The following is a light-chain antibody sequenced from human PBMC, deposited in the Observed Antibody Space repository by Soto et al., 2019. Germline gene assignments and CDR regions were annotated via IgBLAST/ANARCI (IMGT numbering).Light chain of an antibody. CDR3: SSHAGSNNPFV. Sequence: QSALTQPPSASGSPGQSVTISCTGTSSDVGGYNYVSWYQQHPGKAPKVMIYDVRKRPSGVPDRFSGSKSGKTASLTVSGLQAEDEADYYSSSHAGSNNPFVFGTGTKLTVL. CDR2: DVR. J-gene: IGLJ1*01. V-gene: IGLV2-8*01. CDR1: SSDVGGYNY.